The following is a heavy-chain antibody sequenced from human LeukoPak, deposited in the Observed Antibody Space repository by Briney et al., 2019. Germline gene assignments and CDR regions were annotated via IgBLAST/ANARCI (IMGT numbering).Heavy chain of an antibody. CDR1: GGSISSYY. CDR3: ARGDCSGTSCYRSCFDY. D-gene: IGHD2-2*01. V-gene: IGHV4-4*07. Sequence: PSETLSLACTVSGGSISSYYWSWIRQPAGKGLEWIGRIYTSGSTNYNPSLRSRVAMSVDSSKNQFSLKLSSVTAADTAVYYCARGDCSGTSCYRSCFDYWGQGTLVTVSS. CDR2: IYTSGST. J-gene: IGHJ4*02.